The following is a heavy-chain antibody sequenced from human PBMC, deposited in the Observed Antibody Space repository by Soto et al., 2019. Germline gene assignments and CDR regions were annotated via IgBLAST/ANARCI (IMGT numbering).Heavy chain of an antibody. J-gene: IGHJ4*02. D-gene: IGHD5-12*01. V-gene: IGHV4-59*01. Sequence: PSETLSLTCTVSGGSISSYYWSWIRQPPGKGLEWIGYIYYSGSTNYNPSLKSRVTISVDTSKNQFSLKLSSVTAADTAVYYCARRRDGYNNFDYWGQGTLVNVSS. CDR1: GGSISSYY. CDR2: IYYSGST. CDR3: ARRRDGYNNFDY.